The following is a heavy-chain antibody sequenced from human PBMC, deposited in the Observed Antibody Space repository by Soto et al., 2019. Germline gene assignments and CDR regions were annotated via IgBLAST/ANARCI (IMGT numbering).Heavy chain of an antibody. Sequence: ASVKVSCKASGYTFTGYYMHWVRQAPGQGLEWMGWINPNSGGTNYAQKFQGWVTMTRDTSISTAYMELSRLRSDDTAVYYCARALTARIAAARNGMDVWGQGTTVTVSS. V-gene: IGHV1-2*04. D-gene: IGHD6-13*01. J-gene: IGHJ6*02. CDR1: GYTFTGYY. CDR3: ARALTARIAAARNGMDV. CDR2: INPNSGGT.